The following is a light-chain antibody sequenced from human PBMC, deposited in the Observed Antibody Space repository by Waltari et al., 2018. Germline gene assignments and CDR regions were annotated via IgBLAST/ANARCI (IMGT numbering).Light chain of an antibody. CDR1: QSISSY. CDR2: AAS. V-gene: IGKV1-39*01. J-gene: IGKJ1*01. Sequence: DIQMTQSPSSLSASVGDRVTITCQASQSISSYLNWYQQKPGKAPKLLIYAASSLQSGVPSRVSGSGAGTDFTLTISSLQPEDFATYYCQQSYSTPRTFGQGTKVEIK. CDR3: QQSYSTPRT.